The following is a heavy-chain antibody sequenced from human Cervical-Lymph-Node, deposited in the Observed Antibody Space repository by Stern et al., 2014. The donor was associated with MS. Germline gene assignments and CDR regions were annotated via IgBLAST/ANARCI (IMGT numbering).Heavy chain of an antibody. CDR1: GFPFSDFY. CDR3: ARDPHRRDGYNFDY. D-gene: IGHD5-24*01. Sequence: VQLVESGGGWVKPGGSLRLSCETPGFPFSDFYMKGIRQAPGKGLEWVSYISITGTTMYYAESVKGRFTISRDNAKNSLYLHMNSLRAEDTAVYYCARDPHRRDGYNFDYWGQGALVTVSS. V-gene: IGHV3-11*01. J-gene: IGHJ4*02. CDR2: ISITGTTM.